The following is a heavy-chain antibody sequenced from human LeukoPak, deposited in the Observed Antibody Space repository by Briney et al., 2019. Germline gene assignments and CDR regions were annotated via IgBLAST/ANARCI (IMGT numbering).Heavy chain of an antibody. D-gene: IGHD5-12*01. CDR2: IYPGDSDT. Sequence: GEPLKISCQGSGYSFTSYWIGWVRQMPGKGLEWMGIIYPGDSDTRYSPSFQGQGTISADKSISTAYLQWSSLKASDTAMYYCARGHSGYSGYDYFGFDYWGQGTLVTVSS. J-gene: IGHJ4*02. CDR1: GYSFTSYW. V-gene: IGHV5-51*01. CDR3: ARGHSGYSGYDYFGFDY.